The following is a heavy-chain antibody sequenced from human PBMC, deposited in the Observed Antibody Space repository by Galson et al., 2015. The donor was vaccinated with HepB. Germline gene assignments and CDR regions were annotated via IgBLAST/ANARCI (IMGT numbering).Heavy chain of an antibody. J-gene: IGHJ6*02. D-gene: IGHD6-19*01. CDR1: GDSVSANSAA. CDR2: TFYRSNWHS. Sequence: CAISGDSVSANSAAWNWIRQSPSSGLEWLGRTFYRSNWHSEYAASVRSRMTINADTSKNEFSLQLNSVTPEDTAVYYCARTRFGSGTTYGLGVWGQGTTVTVSS. V-gene: IGHV6-1*01. CDR3: ARTRFGSGTTYGLGV.